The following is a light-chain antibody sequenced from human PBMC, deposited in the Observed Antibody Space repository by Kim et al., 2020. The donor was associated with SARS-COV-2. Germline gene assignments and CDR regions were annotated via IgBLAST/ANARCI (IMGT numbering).Light chain of an antibody. J-gene: IGLJ3*02. CDR1: KSNIGSRYD. Sequence: RVTISCTGSKSNIGSRYDVHWYQQLPGTAPKLLLYANNNRPSGVPDRFSGSKSGTSASLAITGLQAEDEADYYCQSSDSSLSGSVFGGGTQLTVL. CDR2: ANN. V-gene: IGLV1-40*01. CDR3: QSSDSSLSGSV.